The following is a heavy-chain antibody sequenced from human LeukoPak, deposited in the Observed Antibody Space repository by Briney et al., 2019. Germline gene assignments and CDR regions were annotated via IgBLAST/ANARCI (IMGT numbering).Heavy chain of an antibody. CDR3: ARKRARGLDY. D-gene: IGHD3-10*01. J-gene: IGHJ4*02. Sequence: GGSLRLSCAVSGFTFSSYEMNWVRQAPGKGLEWISYISSSGSTVYYADSVKGRFTISRDNAKISLYLQMNSLRAEDTAVYYCARKRARGLDYWGQGTLVTVSS. CDR2: ISSSGSTV. V-gene: IGHV3-48*03. CDR1: GFTFSSYE.